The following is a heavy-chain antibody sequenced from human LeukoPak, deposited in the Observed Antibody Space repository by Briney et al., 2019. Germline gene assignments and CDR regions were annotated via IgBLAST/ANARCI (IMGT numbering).Heavy chain of an antibody. J-gene: IGHJ5*02. CDR2: MNPNSGNT. CDR1: GYTFTSYG. D-gene: IGHD3-22*01. Sequence: ASVKVSCKASGYTFTSYGISWVRQAPGQGLEWMGWMNPNSGNTAYAQKFQGRVTMTRNNSISTAYMELSSLRSEDTAVYYCAREDYYDSGSFDPWGQGTLVTVSS. V-gene: IGHV1-8*02. CDR3: AREDYYDSGSFDP.